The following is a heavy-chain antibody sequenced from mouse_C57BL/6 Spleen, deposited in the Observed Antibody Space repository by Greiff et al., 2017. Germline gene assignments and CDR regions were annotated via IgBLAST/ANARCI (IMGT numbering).Heavy chain of an antibody. Sequence: QVQLQQPGAELVMPWASVKLSCKASGYTFTSYWMHWVKQRPGQGLEWIGEIDPSDSYTNYNQKFKGKSTLTVDKSSSTAYMQLSSLTSEDSAVYYCAREAYWGQGTLVTVSA. J-gene: IGHJ3*01. CDR2: IDPSDSYT. CDR3: AREAY. V-gene: IGHV1-69*01. CDR1: GYTFTSYW.